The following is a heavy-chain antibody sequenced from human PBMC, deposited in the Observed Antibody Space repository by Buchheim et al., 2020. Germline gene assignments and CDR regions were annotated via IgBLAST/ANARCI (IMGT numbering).Heavy chain of an antibody. D-gene: IGHD3-22*01. J-gene: IGHJ4*02. CDR1: GGSFSGYY. Sequence: QVQLQQWGAGLLKPSETLSLTCAVYGGSFSGYYWSWIRQPPGKGLEWIGEINHSGSTNYNPSLKSRVTISVDTSKNQFSLKLSSVTAADTAVYYCARAVGNYYDSSGYRPHFDYWGQGTL. CDR2: INHSGST. V-gene: IGHV4-34*01. CDR3: ARAVGNYYDSSGYRPHFDY.